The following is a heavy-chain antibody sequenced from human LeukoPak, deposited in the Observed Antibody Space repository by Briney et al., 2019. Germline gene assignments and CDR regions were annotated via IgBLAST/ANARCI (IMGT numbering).Heavy chain of an antibody. D-gene: IGHD4-11*01. Sequence: LETLSLTCTVSDDSISDYYRGWIRQPPGKGLEWIGYFYNSGRSTYNPSLKSRVTISVDTSKNQFSLKLSSVTAADTAVYYCARHGGTRVTLVQVYYFDYWGQGTLVTVSS. J-gene: IGHJ4*02. V-gene: IGHV4-59*08. CDR3: ARHGGTRVTLVQVYYFDY. CDR1: DDSISDYY. CDR2: FYNSGRS.